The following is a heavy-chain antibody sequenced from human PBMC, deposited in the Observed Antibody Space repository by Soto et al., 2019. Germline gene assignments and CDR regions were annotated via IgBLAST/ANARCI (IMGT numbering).Heavy chain of an antibody. V-gene: IGHV3-23*01. J-gene: IGHJ6*03. CDR1: GFSFSTFA. CDR3: AKTHGSVVLTNYYYYMDV. D-gene: IGHD3-22*01. CDR2: IGGTGSGGST. Sequence: EVQLLESGGDLVQPGGSLRLSCAASGFSFSTFAMSWVRQAPGEGLEWVAGIGGTGSGGSTYYADSVKGRYTISRDDSKNTLYLEVDSLRAEDTAVYFCAKTHGSVVLTNYYYYMDVWGKGTTVTVSS.